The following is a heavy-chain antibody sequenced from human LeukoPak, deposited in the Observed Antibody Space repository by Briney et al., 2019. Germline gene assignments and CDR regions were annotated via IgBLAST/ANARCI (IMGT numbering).Heavy chain of an antibody. J-gene: IGHJ4*02. Sequence: GASVKVSCKASGYTFTGYYMHWVRQAPGQGLEWMGWINPNSGGTNYAQKFQGRVTMTRDTSISTAYMELSRLRSDDTAVYYCARASGSSWYLYYFDYWGQGTLVTVSS. CDR1: GYTFTGYY. V-gene: IGHV1-2*02. D-gene: IGHD6-13*01. CDR3: ARASGSSWYLYYFDY. CDR2: INPNSGGT.